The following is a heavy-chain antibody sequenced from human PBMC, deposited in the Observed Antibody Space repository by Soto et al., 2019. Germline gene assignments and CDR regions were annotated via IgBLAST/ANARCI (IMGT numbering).Heavy chain of an antibody. J-gene: IGHJ4*02. CDR1: GFTFGSYG. V-gene: IGHV3-30*02. CDR2: ILYNGTIK. CDR3: AKEMTTNPFEY. D-gene: IGHD4-17*01. Sequence: GGALRLSCVASGFTFGSYGMHWVRQAPGKGLEWVAYILYNGTIKSYGDSVKGRFIISRDNTKSTMYLQMNSLRAEDTATYHCAKEMTTNPFEYWGQGALVTVSS.